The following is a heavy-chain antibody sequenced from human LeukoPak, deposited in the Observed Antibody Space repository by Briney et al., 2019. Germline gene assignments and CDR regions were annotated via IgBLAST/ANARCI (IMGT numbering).Heavy chain of an antibody. Sequence: GGSPRLSCAASGFTFSDYYMSWIRRAPGKGLEWVSYISSSGSTIYYADSVKGRFTISRDNAKNSLYLQMNSLRAEDTAVYYCARDSGGSGYDFLSYYYYGMDVWGQGTTVTVSS. D-gene: IGHD5-12*01. CDR1: GFTFSDYY. V-gene: IGHV3-11*01. J-gene: IGHJ6*02. CDR3: ARDSGGSGYDFLSYYYYGMDV. CDR2: ISSSGSTI.